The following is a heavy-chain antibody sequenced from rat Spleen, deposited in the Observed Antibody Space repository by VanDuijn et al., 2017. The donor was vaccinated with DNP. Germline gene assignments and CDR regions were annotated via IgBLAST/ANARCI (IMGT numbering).Heavy chain of an antibody. V-gene: IGHV5S10*01. Sequence: EVQLVESGGGLVQPGRSLKLSCVSSGFTFSDYNMAWVRQAPTKGLEWVATILYDGSRTYYRDSVKGRFTISRDNAKSTLYLQMDSLRSEDTATYYCATFEGRDAWGRGTSVTVSS. J-gene: IGHJ4*01. CDR3: ATFEGRDA. D-gene: IGHD1-11*01. CDR1: GFTFSDYN. CDR2: ILYDGSRT.